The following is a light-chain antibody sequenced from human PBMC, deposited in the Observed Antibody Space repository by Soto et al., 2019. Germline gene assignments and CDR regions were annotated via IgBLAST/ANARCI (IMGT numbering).Light chain of an antibody. J-gene: IGLJ3*02. CDR2: STN. Sequence: QAVVTQEPSFSVSPGGTVTLTCGLNSGSVSTSYYPSWYQQTPGQAPRTLIYSTNTRSSGVPDRFSGSILGNKAALTIAGAQADDESDYYCVLYMGGGIRMFGGGTKVTVL. CDR3: VLYMGGGIRM. V-gene: IGLV8-61*01. CDR1: SGSVSTSYY.